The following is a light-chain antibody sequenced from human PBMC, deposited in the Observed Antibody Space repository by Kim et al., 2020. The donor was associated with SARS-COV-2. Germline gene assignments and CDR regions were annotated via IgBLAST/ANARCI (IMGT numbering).Light chain of an antibody. V-gene: IGLV3-1*01. Sequence: SLSPGQTASITCSGDKLGDKYACWYQQKPDQSPVLVIYQDSKRPSGIPERFSGSNSGNTATLTISGTQAMDEADYYCQAWDSSTAVFGGGTQLTVL. CDR2: QDS. CDR3: QAWDSSTAV. J-gene: IGLJ2*01. CDR1: KLGDKY.